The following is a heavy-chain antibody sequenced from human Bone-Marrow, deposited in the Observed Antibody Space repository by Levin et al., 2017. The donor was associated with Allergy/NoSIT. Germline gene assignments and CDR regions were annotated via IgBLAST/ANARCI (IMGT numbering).Heavy chain of an antibody. V-gene: IGHV1-2*02. CDR1: GYIFTDYY. J-gene: IGHJ6*03. Sequence: GESLKISCKASGYIFTDYYMHWVRQAPGQGLEWMGCINPNTGGTIYSQNFQGRVTMPRDTSISTAYMDLSSLRSDDTAVYYCARGIASGGKTYYYYYMDVWGRGTTVAVSS. CDR2: INPNTGGT. D-gene: IGHD6-13*01. CDR3: ARGIASGGKTYYYYYMDV.